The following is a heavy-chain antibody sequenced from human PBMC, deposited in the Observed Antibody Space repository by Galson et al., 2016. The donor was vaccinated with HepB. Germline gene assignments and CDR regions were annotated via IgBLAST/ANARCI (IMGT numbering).Heavy chain of an antibody. CDR2: ISWNSGSK. V-gene: IGHV3-9*01. CDR3: GKDVGTGGYANGYYYGVDV. D-gene: IGHD5-18*01. J-gene: IGHJ6*02. Sequence: SLRLSCAASGFIFDDYGMHWVRQAPGKGLEWDSGISWNSGSKGYADSVKGRFTISRDNAKKSLYLEMKSLRPEDTAFYYCGKDVGTGGYANGYYYGVDVWGQGTTVTVSS. CDR1: GFIFDDYG.